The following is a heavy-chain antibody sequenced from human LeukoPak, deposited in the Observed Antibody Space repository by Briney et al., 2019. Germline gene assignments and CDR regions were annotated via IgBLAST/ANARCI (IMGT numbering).Heavy chain of an antibody. V-gene: IGHV3-23*01. CDR2: ISGSGGST. D-gene: IGHD5-12*01. CDR3: AKDEDSGYDSGY. Sequence: GGSLRLSCAASGFTFSSYAMSWVRQAPGKGLEWVSAISGSGGSTYYADSVKGRFTISGDNSKNTLYLQMNSLRAEDTAVYYCAKDEDSGYDSGYWGQGTLVTVSS. CDR1: GFTFSSYA. J-gene: IGHJ4*02.